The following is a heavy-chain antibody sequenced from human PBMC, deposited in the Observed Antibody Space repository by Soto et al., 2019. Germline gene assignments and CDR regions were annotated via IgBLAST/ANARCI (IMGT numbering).Heavy chain of an antibody. CDR2: ISNSGSTM. J-gene: IGHJ6*02. Sequence: GGSLRLSCVGSGFSLNDYYINWIRQTPGKGLEWVSSISNSGSTMNYADSAKGRFSISRDRAKNAVYLQLSSLKGDDTAVYFCTRDSYPPYFYRGMDVWGQGTTVTVSS. CDR3: TRDSYPPYFYRGMDV. V-gene: IGHV3-11*01. CDR1: GFSLNDYY. D-gene: IGHD1-26*01.